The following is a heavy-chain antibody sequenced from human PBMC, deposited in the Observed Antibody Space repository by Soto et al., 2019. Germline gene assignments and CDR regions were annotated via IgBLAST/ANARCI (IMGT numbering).Heavy chain of an antibody. D-gene: IGHD5-12*01. CDR2: INSDGSSA. CDR3: ARDGYNGFDY. V-gene: IGHV3-74*01. J-gene: IGHJ4*02. CDR1: GFIFRNYF. Sequence: GGTLRRSCAPSGFIFRNYFRHWVRQAPGKGLVWISRINSDGSSASYADSVKGRFTISRDNAKNTLYLQMHSLRDEDTAVYYCARDGYNGFDYWGQGTLVTVSS.